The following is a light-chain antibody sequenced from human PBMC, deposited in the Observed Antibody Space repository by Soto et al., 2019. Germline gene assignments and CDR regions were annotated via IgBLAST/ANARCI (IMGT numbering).Light chain of an antibody. CDR2: EVS. V-gene: IGLV2-14*01. CDR3: SSHTSSSSRVV. Sequence: QYALTQPASVSGSPGQSITISCTGTSSDVGGYDYVSWYQQHPGKAPKLMIYEVSNRPSGVSNRFSGSKSGNTASLTISGLQAEDEADYYCSSHTSSSSRVVFGTGTKLTVL. J-gene: IGLJ1*01. CDR1: SSDVGGYDY.